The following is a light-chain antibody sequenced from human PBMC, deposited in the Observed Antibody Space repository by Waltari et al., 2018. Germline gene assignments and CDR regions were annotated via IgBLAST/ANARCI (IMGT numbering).Light chain of an antibody. CDR1: QNVGTK. J-gene: IGKJ1*01. CDR2: DAF. CDR3: LQYHYWPPWT. Sequence: IDMTPSPATLSVSPGERATLSCRASQNVGTKLAWYQQKPGLAPRLLIYDAFTRATGIPARFSGSGSGTEFTLTISSLQSEDLALYHCLQYHYWPPWTFGQGTKVEVK. V-gene: IGKV3-15*01.